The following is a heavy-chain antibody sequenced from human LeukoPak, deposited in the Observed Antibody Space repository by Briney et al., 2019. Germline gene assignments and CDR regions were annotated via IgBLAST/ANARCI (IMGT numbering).Heavy chain of an antibody. J-gene: IGHJ4*02. V-gene: IGHV1-2*02. Sequence: YAQKFQGRVTMARGTSISTAYMELSRVRSDDTAIYYCARVDDSGYYFDYWGQGTLVTVSP. CDR3: ARVDDSGYYFDY. D-gene: IGHD3-22*01.